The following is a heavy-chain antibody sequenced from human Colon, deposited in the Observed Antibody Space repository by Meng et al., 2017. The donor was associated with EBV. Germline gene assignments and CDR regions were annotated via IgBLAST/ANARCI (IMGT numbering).Heavy chain of an antibody. CDR1: AGSINSVDYY. CDR2: IYYTGSI. V-gene: IGHV4-30-4*01. Sequence: PLPECDPRLVSPSHTPSLTCTVYAGSINSVDYYWSWICQPPGKGQECIGYIYYTGSIYYDLYLKSRVTKSMDTSKNQFSLRLSSVTAADTAVYYCARNYYFDYWGQGTLVTVSS. CDR3: ARNYYFDY. J-gene: IGHJ4*02.